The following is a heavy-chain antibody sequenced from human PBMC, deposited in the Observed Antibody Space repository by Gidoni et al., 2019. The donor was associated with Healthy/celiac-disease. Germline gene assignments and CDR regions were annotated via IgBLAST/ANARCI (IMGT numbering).Heavy chain of an antibody. V-gene: IGHV3-30-3*01. CDR3: AREGPDFWSGYGHWFDP. CDR1: GFTFSSYA. J-gene: IGHJ5*02. Sequence: QVQLVESGGGVVQPGRSLRLSCAASGFTFSSYAMHWVRQAPGKGLEWAAVISYDGSNKYYADSVKGRFTISRDNSKNTLYLQMNSLRAEDTAVYYCAREGPDFWSGYGHWFDPWGQGTLVTVSS. CDR2: ISYDGSNK. D-gene: IGHD3-3*01.